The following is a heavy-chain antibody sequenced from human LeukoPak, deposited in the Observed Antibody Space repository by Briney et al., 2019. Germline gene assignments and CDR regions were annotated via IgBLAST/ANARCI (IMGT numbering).Heavy chain of an antibody. D-gene: IGHD3-16*01. Sequence: SETLSLTCTVSGDSISSYYWSWIRQPPGKGLEWIGYIYYSGSTNYNPSLKSRVTISVDTSQNQFSLKLNSVTAADTAVYYCARHASNRRLGFDYWGQGTLVTVSS. V-gene: IGHV4-59*08. CDR1: GDSISSYY. J-gene: IGHJ4*02. CDR3: ARHASNRRLGFDY. CDR2: IYYSGST.